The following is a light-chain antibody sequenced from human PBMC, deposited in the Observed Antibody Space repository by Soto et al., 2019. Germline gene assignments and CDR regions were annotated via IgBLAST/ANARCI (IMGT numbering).Light chain of an antibody. V-gene: IGKV3-11*01. CDR3: QQRDDWPRT. CDR1: HSVNEY. CDR2: DAS. J-gene: IGKJ1*01. Sequence: EIVLTQSPVTLSLSPGERATLSCRASHSVNEYLAWYQQKPGQAPRLLIYDASYRAPGIPARFRGSGSGTDFTLTISGLEPEDFAVYYCQQRDDWPRTFGQGTKVEIK.